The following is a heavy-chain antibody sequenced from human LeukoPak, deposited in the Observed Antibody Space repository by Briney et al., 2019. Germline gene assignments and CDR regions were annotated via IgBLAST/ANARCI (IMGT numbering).Heavy chain of an antibody. CDR2: IYYSRST. V-gene: IGHV4-59*01. J-gene: IGHJ5*02. CDR3: ARKYCSGGSCYEFDP. Sequence: SETLSLTCTVSGGSISNYYWSWIRQPPAKGLEWIGYIYYSRSTNYNPSLKSRVTISVDTYKNQFSLKLSSVTAADTAVYYCARKYCSGGSCYEFDPWDQGTLATVSS. D-gene: IGHD2-15*01. CDR1: GGSISNYY.